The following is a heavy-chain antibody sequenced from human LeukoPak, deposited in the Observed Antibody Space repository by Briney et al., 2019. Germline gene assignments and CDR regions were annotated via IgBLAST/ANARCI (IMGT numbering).Heavy chain of an antibody. CDR3: ASPDTYYYDSSGSFHYY. D-gene: IGHD3-22*01. V-gene: IGHV1-69*04. CDR1: GGTFSSYA. J-gene: IGHJ4*02. Sequence: SVKVSCKASGGTFSSYAISWVRQAPGQGLEWMGRIIPILGIANYAQKFQGRVTITADKSTSTAYMELSSLRSEDTAVYYCASPDTYYYDSSGSFHYYWGQGTLVTVSS. CDR2: IIPILGIA.